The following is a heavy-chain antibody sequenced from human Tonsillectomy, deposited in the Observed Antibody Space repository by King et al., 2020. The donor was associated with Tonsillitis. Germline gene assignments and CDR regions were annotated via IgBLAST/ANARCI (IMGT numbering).Heavy chain of an antibody. CDR2: ISGSGGST. J-gene: IGHJ4*02. CDR3: ARDNSWRYPYRGNFEF. V-gene: IGHV3-23*04. CDR1: GFTFSDSA. D-gene: IGHD1-26*01. Sequence: VQLVESGGDLVRPGGSLRLSCAPSGFTFSDSAMSWVRQAPGKGLEWVAAISGSGGSTSCADSVKGRFSVSRDNSKNTLSLQMDSLRGEDTAVYYCARDNSWRYPYRGNFEFWGQGTLVTVSS.